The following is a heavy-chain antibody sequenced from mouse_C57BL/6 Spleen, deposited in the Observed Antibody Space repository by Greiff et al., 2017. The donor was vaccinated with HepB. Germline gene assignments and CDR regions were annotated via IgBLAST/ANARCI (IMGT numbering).Heavy chain of an antibody. CDR1: GYTFTSYW. CDR3: ASHYSNNPYYFDY. CDR2: IYPGSGST. V-gene: IGHV1-55*01. D-gene: IGHD2-5*01. J-gene: IGHJ2*01. Sequence: VQLQESGAELVKPGASVKMSCKASGYTFTSYWITWVKQRPGQGLEWIGDIYPGSGSTNYNEKFKSKATLTVDTSSSTAYMQLSSLTSEDSAVYYCASHYSNNPYYFDYWGQGTTLTVSS.